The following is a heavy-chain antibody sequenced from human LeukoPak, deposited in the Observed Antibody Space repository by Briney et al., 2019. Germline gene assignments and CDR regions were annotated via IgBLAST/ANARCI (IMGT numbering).Heavy chain of an antibody. V-gene: IGHV1-2*04. D-gene: IGHD6-19*01. CDR3: AIERIAVASYYYGMDV. CDR1: GYTFTGYY. J-gene: IGHJ6*02. Sequence: ASVKVSCKASGYTFTGYYMHWVRQAPGQGLEWMGWIDPNSGGTNYAQKFQGWVTMTRDTSISTAYMELSRLRSDDTVVYYCAIERIAVASYYYGMDVWGQGTTVTVSS. CDR2: IDPNSGGT.